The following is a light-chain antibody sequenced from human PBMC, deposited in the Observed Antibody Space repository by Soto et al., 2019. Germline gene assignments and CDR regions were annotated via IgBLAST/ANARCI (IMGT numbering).Light chain of an antibody. V-gene: IGLV2-8*01. Sequence: QSALTQPPSASGSPGQSVTISCTGTSSDVGGYNYVSWYQQHPGKAPKLMIYEVNKRPSGVPDRFSGSKSGNTASLTVSGLQAEDEADYYCSSYAGRSAYVVFGGGTKLTVL. CDR2: EVN. J-gene: IGLJ2*01. CDR1: SSDVGGYNY. CDR3: SSYAGRSAYVV.